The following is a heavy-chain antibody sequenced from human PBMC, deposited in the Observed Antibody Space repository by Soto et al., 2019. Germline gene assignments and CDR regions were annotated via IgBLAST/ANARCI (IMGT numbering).Heavy chain of an antibody. Sequence: QVQLVESGGGVVQPGGSLRLSCAASGFTFSTYAMHWVRQAPGKGLDWVAVISYDGSYKYYADSVKGRFTISRDNSKNTLYRQMNSRRADDTAVYYCARGPAQWLGVLCPEGYWGQGTLVTVSS. V-gene: IGHV3-30*14. CDR3: ARGPAQWLGVLCPEGY. CDR2: ISYDGSYK. J-gene: IGHJ4*02. CDR1: GFTFSTYA. D-gene: IGHD6-19*01.